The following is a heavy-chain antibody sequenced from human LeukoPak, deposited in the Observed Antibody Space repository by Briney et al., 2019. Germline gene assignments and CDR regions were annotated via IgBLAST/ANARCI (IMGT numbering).Heavy chain of an antibody. D-gene: IGHD6-19*01. CDR1: GDSISSHY. V-gene: IGHV4-59*11. Sequence: PSETLSLTCSVSGDSISSHYRTWIRQPPGKGLEWIGYIHYSGTTNYNPSLKSRITTSLDTSKNQFSLKLSSVTAADTAVYYCARGGWSLDYWGQGTLVTVSS. J-gene: IGHJ4*02. CDR3: ARGGWSLDY. CDR2: IHYSGTT.